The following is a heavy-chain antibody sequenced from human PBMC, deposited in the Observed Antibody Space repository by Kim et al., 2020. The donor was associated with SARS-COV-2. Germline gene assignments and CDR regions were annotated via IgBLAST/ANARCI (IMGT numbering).Heavy chain of an antibody. D-gene: IGHD3-22*01. V-gene: IGHV4-31*03. CDR3: ARYHDSSGYYYDLNGNWFDP. Sequence: SETLSLTCTVSGGSISSGGYYWSWIRQHPGKGLEWIGYIYYSGSTYYNPSLKSRVTISVDTSKNQFSLKLSSVTAADTAVYYCARYHDSSGYYYDLNGNWFDPWGQGNLVTVSS. CDR2: IYYSGST. CDR1: GGSISSGGYY. J-gene: IGHJ5*02.